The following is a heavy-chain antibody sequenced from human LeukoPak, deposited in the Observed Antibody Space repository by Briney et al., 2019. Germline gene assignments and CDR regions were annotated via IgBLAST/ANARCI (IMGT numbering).Heavy chain of an antibody. J-gene: IGHJ6*04. Sequence: SQTLSLTCAISGDSVSSNSAALNWIRQSPSRGLEWLGRTYYRSKWYNDYAVSVKSRITINPDTSKNQFSLQLNSVTPEDTAVYYCARVPRISHYGMDVWGKGTTVTVSS. CDR3: ARVPRISHYGMDV. CDR1: GDSVSSNSAA. CDR2: TYYRSKWYN. V-gene: IGHV6-1*01. D-gene: IGHD1-14*01.